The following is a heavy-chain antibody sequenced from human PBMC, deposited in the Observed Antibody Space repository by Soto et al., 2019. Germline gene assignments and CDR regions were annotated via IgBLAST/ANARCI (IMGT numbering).Heavy chain of an antibody. CDR2: ISSSSSYI. D-gene: IGHD5-12*01. Sequence: GGSLRLSCAASGFTFSSYSMNWVRQAPGKGLEWVSSISSSSSYIYYADSVKGRLTISRDNAKNSLYLQMNSLRAEDTAVYYCASIYSGYDAEIDYWGQGTLVTVS. CDR3: ASIYSGYDAEIDY. CDR1: GFTFSSYS. V-gene: IGHV3-21*01. J-gene: IGHJ4*02.